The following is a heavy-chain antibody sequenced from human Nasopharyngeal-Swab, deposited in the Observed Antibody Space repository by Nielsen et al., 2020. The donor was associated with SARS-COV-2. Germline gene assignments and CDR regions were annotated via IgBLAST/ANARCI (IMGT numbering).Heavy chain of an antibody. J-gene: IGHJ6*02. CDR2: ISSSSSYI. V-gene: IGHV3-21*01. CDR3: ARLNRYCSSTSCSYYYYGMDV. D-gene: IGHD2-2*01. Sequence: GESLKISCAASGFTLSSYSMNWVRQAPGKGLEWVPSISSSSSYIYYADSVKGRFTISRDNAKNSLYLQMNSLRAEDTAVYYCARLNRYCSSTSCSYYYYGMDVWGQGTTVTVSS. CDR1: GFTLSSYS.